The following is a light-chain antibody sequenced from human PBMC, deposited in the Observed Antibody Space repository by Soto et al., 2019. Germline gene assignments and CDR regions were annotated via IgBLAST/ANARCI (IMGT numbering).Light chain of an antibody. CDR3: SSYTSGRDVYV. CDR1: SSDVGSYHY. V-gene: IGLV2-14*01. J-gene: IGLJ1*01. CDR2: EVS. Sequence: QSVLTQPASVCGSPRKSITISCTGTSSDVGSYHYVSWFQQHPGKAPKLIIFEVSDRPSGVSTRFSGSKSGDTASLTISGLQADDEADYYCSSYTSGRDVYVFGHGTKVTVL.